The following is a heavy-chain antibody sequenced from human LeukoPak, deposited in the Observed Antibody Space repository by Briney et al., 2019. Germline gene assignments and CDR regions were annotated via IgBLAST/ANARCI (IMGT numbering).Heavy chain of an antibody. V-gene: IGHV1-8*02. CDR3: ARGRTIAAAGGDAFDI. CDR1: GYTFTSYA. Sequence: ASVKVSCKASGYTFTSYAMNWVRQAPGQGLEWMGWMNPNSGNTGYAQKFQGRVTMTRNTSISTAYMELSSLRSEDTAVYYCARGRTIAAAGGDAFDIWGQGTMVTVSS. CDR2: MNPNSGNT. J-gene: IGHJ3*02. D-gene: IGHD6-13*01.